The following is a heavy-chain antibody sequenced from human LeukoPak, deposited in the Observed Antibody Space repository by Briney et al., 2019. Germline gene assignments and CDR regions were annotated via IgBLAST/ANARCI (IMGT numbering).Heavy chain of an antibody. CDR2: ISGSGGST. CDR3: AKAESSSGWRLFDY. V-gene: IGHV3-23*01. J-gene: IGHJ4*02. Sequence: PGGSLRLSCAASGFTFSSHAMSWVRQAPGKGLEWVSAISGSGGSTYYADSVKGRFTISRDNSKNTLYLQMNSLRAEDTAVYYCAKAESSSGWRLFDYWGQGTLVTVSS. D-gene: IGHD6-19*01. CDR1: GFTFSSHA.